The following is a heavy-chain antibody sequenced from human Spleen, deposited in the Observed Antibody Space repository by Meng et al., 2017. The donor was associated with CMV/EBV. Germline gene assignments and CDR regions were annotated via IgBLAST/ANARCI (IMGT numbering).Heavy chain of an antibody. J-gene: IGHJ4*02. V-gene: IGHV4-59*01. CDR1: ASLNSYY. D-gene: IGHD1-7*01. Sequence: SETLSLTCTGASLNSYYWTWIRQPPGRGLEWIGCISHSGSSNYNPSLKSRLSISIDTSKNQFSLRLSSVTGADTAVYYCARETATKPYYIDYWGQGILVTVSS. CDR2: ISHSGSS. CDR3: ARETATKPYYIDY.